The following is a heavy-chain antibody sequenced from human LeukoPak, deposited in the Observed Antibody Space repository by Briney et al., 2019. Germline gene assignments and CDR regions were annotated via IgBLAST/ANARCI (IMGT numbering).Heavy chain of an antibody. V-gene: IGHV1-69*04. D-gene: IGHD4-17*01. CDR1: GGTFSSYA. CDR3: ARVRQDYGDYYFDY. CDR2: IIPILGIA. Sequence: SVKVSCKASGGTFSSYALSWVRQAPGQGLEWMGRIIPILGIANYAQKFQGRVTIIADKSTSTAYMELSSLRSEDTAVYYCARVRQDYGDYYFDYWGQGTLVTVSS. J-gene: IGHJ4*02.